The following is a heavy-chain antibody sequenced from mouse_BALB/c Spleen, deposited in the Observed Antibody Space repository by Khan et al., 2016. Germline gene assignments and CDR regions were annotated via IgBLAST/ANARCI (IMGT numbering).Heavy chain of an antibody. CDR3: ARDGWGYYAMDY. V-gene: IGHV2-6-7*01. CDR2: MWGDGTT. D-gene: IGHD2-2*01. J-gene: IGHJ4*01. Sequence: VELVESGPGLVAPSQSLSITCTVSGFSLIAYGVNWVRQPPGKSLEWLGMMWGDGTTDYNSALKSRLNITKDNSKSQVFLKMNSLQTDDTARYYCARDGWGYYAMDYWGQGTSVTVSS. CDR1: GFSLIAYG.